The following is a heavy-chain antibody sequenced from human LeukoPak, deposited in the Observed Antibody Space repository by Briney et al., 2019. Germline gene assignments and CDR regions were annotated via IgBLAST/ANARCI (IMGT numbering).Heavy chain of an antibody. CDR3: ANFFNFDGFDI. CDR1: GGSMNSGAYY. J-gene: IGHJ3*02. D-gene: IGHD1-1*01. V-gene: IGHV4-39*01. CDR2: IYYSGST. Sequence: PSETLSLTCTVSGGSMNSGAYYWGWIRQPPGKGLEWIGSIYYSGSTYYNPSLKSRVTISLDTSKNQFSLKLSSVTAADTAVYYCANFFNFDGFDIWGQGTMVTVSS.